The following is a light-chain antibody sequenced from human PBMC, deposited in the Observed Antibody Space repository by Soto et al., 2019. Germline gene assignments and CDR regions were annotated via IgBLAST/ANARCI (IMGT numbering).Light chain of an antibody. Sequence: QSVLTQPPSVSGAPGQRVTISCTGSSSNIGAGFDVHWYLQIAGTAPKLLIYGNSNRPSGVPDRFSGSKSGTSASLAINGIQAEDEAHYYCQSYDNSLSGSWVFGGGTKLTVL. V-gene: IGLV1-40*01. J-gene: IGLJ3*02. CDR1: SSNIGAGFD. CDR2: GNS. CDR3: QSYDNSLSGSWV.